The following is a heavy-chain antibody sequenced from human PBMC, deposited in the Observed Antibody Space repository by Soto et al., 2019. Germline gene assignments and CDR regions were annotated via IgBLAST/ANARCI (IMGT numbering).Heavy chain of an antibody. Sequence: GGSLRLSCAASGFTFSSYGMHWVRQAPGKGLEWVAVIWYDGSNKYYADSVKGRFTISRDNSKNTLYLQMNSLGAEDTAVYYCARVYSSSSEGGGSHYYYYGMDVWGQGTTVTVSS. V-gene: IGHV3-33*01. CDR2: IWYDGSNK. D-gene: IGHD6-6*01. CDR1: GFTFSSYG. J-gene: IGHJ6*02. CDR3: ARVYSSSSEGGGSHYYYYGMDV.